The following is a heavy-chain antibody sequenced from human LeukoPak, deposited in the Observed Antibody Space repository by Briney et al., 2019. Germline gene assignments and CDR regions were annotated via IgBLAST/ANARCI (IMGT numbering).Heavy chain of an antibody. J-gene: IGHJ4*02. CDR3: ARTLIAAPVDY. Sequence: GASVKVSCKASGCTFTGYYMHWVRQAPGQGLEWMGWINPNSGGTSYAQKFQGRVTMTRDTSISTAYMELSRLRSDDTAVYYCARTLIAAPVDYWGQGALVTVST. V-gene: IGHV1-2*02. CDR1: GCTFTGYY. CDR2: INPNSGGT. D-gene: IGHD6-6*01.